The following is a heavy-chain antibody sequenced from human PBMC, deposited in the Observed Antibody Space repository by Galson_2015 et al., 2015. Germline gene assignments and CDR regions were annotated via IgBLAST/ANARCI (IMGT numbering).Heavy chain of an antibody. CDR1: GFTVSNNY. CDR2: LYSGGAT. J-gene: IGHJ4*02. D-gene: IGHD6-19*01. Sequence: SLRLSCAASGFTVSNNYMNWVRQAPGRGLEWVSVLYSGGATYYAGSVEGRFTISRDNSKTTLYLQMNSLRADDTAVYYCARGQGVPGSYDSWGQGTLVTVSS. CDR3: ARGQGVPGSYDS. V-gene: IGHV3-66*01.